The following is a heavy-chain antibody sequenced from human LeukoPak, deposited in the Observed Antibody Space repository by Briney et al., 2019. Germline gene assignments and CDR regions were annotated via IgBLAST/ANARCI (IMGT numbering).Heavy chain of an antibody. CDR3: AKDWWRSYYFDY. CDR2: IRYDGSNK. V-gene: IGHV3-30*02. Sequence: GGSLRLSCAASGFTFSNYGMHWVRQAPGKGLEWVAFIRYDGSNKYYADSVKGRFAISRDNSKNTLYLQMNSLRDEDTAVYYCAKDWWRSYYFDYWGQGTLVTVSS. D-gene: IGHD2-15*01. CDR1: GFTFSNYG. J-gene: IGHJ4*02.